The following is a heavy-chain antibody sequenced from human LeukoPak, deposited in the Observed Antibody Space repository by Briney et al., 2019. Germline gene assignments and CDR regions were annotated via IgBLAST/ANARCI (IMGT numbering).Heavy chain of an antibody. CDR1: GGSISSSSYY. CDR3: ARHSVRITMVRGVVPFYMDV. Sequence: SETLSLTCTVSGGSISSSSYYWGWIRQPPGKGLEWIGEINHSGSTNYNPSLKSRVTISVDTSKNQFSLKLSSVTAADAAVYYCARHSVRITMVRGVVPFYMDVWGKGTTVTISS. V-gene: IGHV4-39*01. CDR2: INHSGST. D-gene: IGHD3-10*01. J-gene: IGHJ6*03.